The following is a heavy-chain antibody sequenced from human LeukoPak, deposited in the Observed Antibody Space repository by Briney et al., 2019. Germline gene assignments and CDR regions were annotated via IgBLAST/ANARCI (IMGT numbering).Heavy chain of an antibody. Sequence: PGGSLRLSCAASGFTFTTYTVTWVRQAPGKGLEWVANIKEDGGERNYVDSVEGRFAISRDNAKNSVYLQMNSLRVEDAAVYYCAREYWGVDYWGQGTLVTVSS. CDR1: GFTFTTYT. V-gene: IGHV3-7*01. CDR3: AREYWGVDY. CDR2: IKEDGGER. D-gene: IGHD2-8*02. J-gene: IGHJ4*02.